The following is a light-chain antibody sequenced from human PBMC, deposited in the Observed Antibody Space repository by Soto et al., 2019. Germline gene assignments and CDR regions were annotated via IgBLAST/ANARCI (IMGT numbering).Light chain of an antibody. V-gene: IGLV4-69*01. CDR3: QTWGTGIHVV. J-gene: IGLJ2*01. CDR1: SGHSSYA. CDR2: LDSDGSH. Sequence: QTVVTQSPSASASLGASVKLTCTLSSGHSSYAIAWHQQQPEKGPRYLMKLDSDGSHTKGDASPDRFSGSSSGAERYLTISSLQSEDEADYYCQTWGTGIHVVFGGGTKLTVL.